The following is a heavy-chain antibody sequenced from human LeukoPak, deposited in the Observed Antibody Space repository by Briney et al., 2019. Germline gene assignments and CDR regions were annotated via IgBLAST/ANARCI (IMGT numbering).Heavy chain of an antibody. CDR1: GFTFSSYA. Sequence: GRSLRLSCAASGFTFSSYAMHWVRQAPGKGLEWAAVISYDGSNKYYAESVKGRFTISRDNSKNTLFLQLNSLRAEDMALYYCARVRFYDSSGHDLPDYWGQGTLVTVSS. CDR3: ARVRFYDSSGHDLPDY. CDR2: ISYDGSNK. V-gene: IGHV3-30-3*01. J-gene: IGHJ4*02. D-gene: IGHD3-22*01.